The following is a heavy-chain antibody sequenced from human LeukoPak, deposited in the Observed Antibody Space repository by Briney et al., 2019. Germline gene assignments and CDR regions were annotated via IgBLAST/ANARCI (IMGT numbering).Heavy chain of an antibody. CDR3: ARYESSAYGIDV. CDR2: IYYSGST. V-gene: IGHV4-39*01. D-gene: IGHD3-22*01. J-gene: IGHJ2*01. CDR1: GGSISSSSSY. Sequence: RASETLSLTCTVYGGSISSSSSYWVWIRQPPGMGLEWIGSIYYSGSTYSNPSLKSRVTISVDTSKNQFSLKVSSVAAADTAVYYCARYESSAYGIDVWGRGTLVTVSS.